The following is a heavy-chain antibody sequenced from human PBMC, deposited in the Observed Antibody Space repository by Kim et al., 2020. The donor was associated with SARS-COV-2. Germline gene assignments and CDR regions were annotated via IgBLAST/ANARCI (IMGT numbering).Heavy chain of an antibody. J-gene: IGHJ6*02. CDR3: ARQQQLAYYYYYGMDV. D-gene: IGHD6-13*01. V-gene: IGHV3-30*01. Sequence: SGKGRLTSSGNNSRNTLYLQMNSLRAEDTAVYYCARQQQLAYYYYYGMDVWGQGTTVTVSS.